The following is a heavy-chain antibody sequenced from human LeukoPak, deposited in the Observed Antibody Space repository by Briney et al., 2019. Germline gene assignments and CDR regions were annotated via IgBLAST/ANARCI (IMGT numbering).Heavy chain of an antibody. Sequence: SETLSLTCTVSGGSISSGYYWGWIRQPPGKGLEWIGSIYHSGSTYYNPSLKSRVTISVDTSKNQFSLKLSSVTAADTAVYYCAGNWNDERVDYWGQGTLVTVSS. CDR1: GGSISSGYY. CDR3: AGNWNDERVDY. V-gene: IGHV4-38-2*02. D-gene: IGHD1-1*01. CDR2: IYHSGST. J-gene: IGHJ4*02.